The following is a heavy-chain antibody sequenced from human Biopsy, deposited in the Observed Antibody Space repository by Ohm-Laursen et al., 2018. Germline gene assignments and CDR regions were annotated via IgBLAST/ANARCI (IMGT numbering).Heavy chain of an antibody. CDR1: GFTFTSYG. CDR2: ISYDGSGE. V-gene: IGHV3-30*03. Sequence: SLRLSCAATGFTFTSYGMHWVRQAPGKGLEWVAVISYDGSGEYYADSLQGRFTISRDNAKNSLYLQMNSLRVEDTALYFCARLGELHGLWYFDFWGQGALVTVSS. J-gene: IGHJ4*02. CDR3: ARLGELHGLWYFDF. D-gene: IGHD2-21*01.